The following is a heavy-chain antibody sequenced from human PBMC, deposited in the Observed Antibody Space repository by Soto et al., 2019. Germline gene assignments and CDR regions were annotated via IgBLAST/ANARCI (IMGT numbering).Heavy chain of an antibody. D-gene: IGHD5-12*01. CDR2: IYYSGST. J-gene: IGHJ6*03. Sequence: SETLSLTCTVSGGSISSGGYYWSWIRQHPGKGLEWIGYIYYSGSTYYNPSLKSRVTISVDTSKNQFSLKLSSVTAADTAVYYCAREKDSGYDYSEGYYYYYYMDVWGKGTTVTVSS. CDR3: AREKDSGYDYSEGYYYYYYMDV. V-gene: IGHV4-31*03. CDR1: GGSISSGGYY.